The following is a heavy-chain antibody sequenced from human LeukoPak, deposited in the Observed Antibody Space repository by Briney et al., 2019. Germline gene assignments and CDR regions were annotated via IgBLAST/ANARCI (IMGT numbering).Heavy chain of an antibody. Sequence: GGSLRLSCAASGFSFTNYWMSWVRQAPGKGLEWVANVKEDGTTKQYVDSVKGRFTISRDNAKNSLYLQMDSLRAEDTAVYYCVSLEVVPFWGQGTLVSASS. D-gene: IGHD2-15*01. CDR3: VSLEVVPF. V-gene: IGHV3-7*01. CDR2: VKEDGTTK. J-gene: IGHJ4*02. CDR1: GFSFTNYW.